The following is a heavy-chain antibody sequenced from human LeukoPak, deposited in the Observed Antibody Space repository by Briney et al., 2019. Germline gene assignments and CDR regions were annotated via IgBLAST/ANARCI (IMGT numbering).Heavy chain of an antibody. V-gene: IGHV1-18*01. CDR3: GRSFGNYYGSGTPPLYFDY. J-gene: IGHJ4*02. CDR1: VYTFTNYG. CDR2: ISAYNGNI. D-gene: IGHD3-10*01. Sequence: ASVKVSRKASVYTFTNYGISWLRQAPGQGLEWMVWISAYNGNIKNAQNLQGRVTMTTDTSTSTAYMELRSLRSDDTAVYYCGRSFGNYYGSGTPPLYFDYWGQGTLVTVSS.